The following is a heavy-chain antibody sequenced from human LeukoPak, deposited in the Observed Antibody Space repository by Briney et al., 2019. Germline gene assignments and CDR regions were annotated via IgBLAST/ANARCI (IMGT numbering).Heavy chain of an antibody. CDR3: AKRQGPNSGSYDYFDP. D-gene: IGHD1-26*01. CDR1: GGSISSYY. Sequence: SETLSLTCTVSGGSISSYYWSWLRQPPGQGLEWIAYIHSSGYTNYNPSLQSRVTISVDTSKNQFSLKVSSVTAADTAVYYCAKRQGPNSGSYDYFDPWGQGTLVTVSS. V-gene: IGHV4-4*09. J-gene: IGHJ5*02. CDR2: IHSSGYT.